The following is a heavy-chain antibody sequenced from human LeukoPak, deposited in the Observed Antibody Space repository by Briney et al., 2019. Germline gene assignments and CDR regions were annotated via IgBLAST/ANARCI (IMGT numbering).Heavy chain of an antibody. D-gene: IGHD4-17*01. CDR2: IHTTGRT. CDR1: GGSISSGDHY. CDR3: AREFDYEGVDP. Sequence: PSETLSLTCSISGGSISSGDHYWTWVRQPAGKELEWIGRIHTTGRTNNTPSLRSRVYISVDTSKNQFSLELSSLTAADTAVYYCAREFDYEGVDPWGQGTLVTVSS. J-gene: IGHJ5*02. V-gene: IGHV4-61*02.